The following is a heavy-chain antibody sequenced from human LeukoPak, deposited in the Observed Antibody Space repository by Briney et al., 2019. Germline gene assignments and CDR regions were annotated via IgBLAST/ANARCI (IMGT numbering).Heavy chain of an antibody. V-gene: IGHV7-4-1*02. J-gene: IGHJ4*02. D-gene: IGHD6-13*01. CDR1: GYTFSSYA. Sequence: ASVKVSCKASGYTFSSYAMNWVRQAPGQGLEWMGWINTNTGNPTYAQGFTGRFVFSLDTSVSTAYLQISSLKAEDTAVYYCARRGHYSSSWYALSWGQGTLVTVSS. CDR2: INTNTGNP. CDR3: ARRGHYSSSWYALS.